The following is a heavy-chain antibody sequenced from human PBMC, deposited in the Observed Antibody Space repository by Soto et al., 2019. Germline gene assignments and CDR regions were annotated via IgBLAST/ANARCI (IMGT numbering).Heavy chain of an antibody. J-gene: IGHJ2*01. Sequence: QVQLVQSGAEVKKPGSSVKVSCKASGGTFSSYAISWVRQAPGQGLEWMGGIIPIFGTANYAQKFQGRVTITADESTSTAYMELSSLRSEDRAVYYCARPIAVADRAENGYFDRWGRGALVTVSS. D-gene: IGHD6-19*01. CDR2: IIPIFGTA. V-gene: IGHV1-69*12. CDR3: ARPIAVADRAENGYFDR. CDR1: GGTFSSYA.